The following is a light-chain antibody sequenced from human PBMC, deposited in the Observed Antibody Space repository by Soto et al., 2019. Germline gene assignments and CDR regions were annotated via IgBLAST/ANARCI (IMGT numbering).Light chain of an antibody. V-gene: IGKV3-15*01. CDR1: QSVSSN. J-gene: IGKJ3*01. Sequence: EIVMTQSPATLSVSPGERATLSCRASQSVSSNLAWYQQKPGQAPRLLIYGASTRATGIPARFSGSGSGTDFTLTISRLQSKDFAVYYCQQYNNWPPFTFGPGTKVDIK. CDR2: GAS. CDR3: QQYNNWPPFT.